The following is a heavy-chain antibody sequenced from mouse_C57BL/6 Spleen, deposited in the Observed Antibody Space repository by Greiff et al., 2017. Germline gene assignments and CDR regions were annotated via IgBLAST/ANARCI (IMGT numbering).Heavy chain of an antibody. Sequence: VKLQQPGAELVKPGASVKMSCKASGYTFTSYWITWVKQRPGQGLEWIGDIYPGSGSTNYNEKFKSKATLTVDTSSSTAYMQLSSLTSEDSAVXYCAREGYYGNYVSAYWGQGTTLTVSS. V-gene: IGHV1-55*01. CDR1: GYTFTSYW. CDR3: AREGYYGNYVSAY. D-gene: IGHD2-1*01. J-gene: IGHJ2*01. CDR2: IYPGSGST.